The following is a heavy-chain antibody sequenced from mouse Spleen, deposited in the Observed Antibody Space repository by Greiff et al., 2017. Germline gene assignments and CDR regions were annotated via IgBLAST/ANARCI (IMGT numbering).Heavy chain of an antibody. Sequence: QVQLQQPGAELVRPGTSVKLSCMASGYTFTSYWMHWVKQRPGQGLEWIGVIDPSYSYTNFNQKFKGKATLTVDTSSSTAYMQLSSLTSEDSAVYYCASGEYGNYGFAYWGQGALVTVSA. J-gene: IGHJ3*01. D-gene: IGHD2-10*02. V-gene: IGHV1-59*01. CDR1: GYTFTSYW. CDR3: ASGEYGNYGFAY. CDR2: IDPSYSYT.